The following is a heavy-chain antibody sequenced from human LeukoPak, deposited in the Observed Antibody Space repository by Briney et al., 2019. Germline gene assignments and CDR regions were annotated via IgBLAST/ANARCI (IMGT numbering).Heavy chain of an antibody. V-gene: IGHV1-2*04. CDR1: GYTFTGYY. CDR2: INPNSGGT. CDR3: ARERIAVAGTTYYYYYGMDV. J-gene: IGHJ6*02. Sequence: GASVKVSCKASGYTFTGYYMHWVRQAPGQGLEWMGWINPNSGGTNYAQKFQGWVTMTRDTSISTVYMELSRLRSDDTAVYYCARERIAVAGTTYYYYYGMDVWGQGTTVTVSS. D-gene: IGHD6-19*01.